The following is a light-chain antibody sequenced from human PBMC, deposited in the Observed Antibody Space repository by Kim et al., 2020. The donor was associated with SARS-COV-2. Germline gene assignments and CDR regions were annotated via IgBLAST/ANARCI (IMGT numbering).Light chain of an antibody. CDR2: QDS. CDR3: QAWDSSSWV. Sequence: SYELTQPPSVSVSPGQTASITCSGDKLGDKYACWYQQKPGQSPVLVIYQDSKRPSGIPERFSGSNSGNTATLTISGPQAMDEADYYCQAWDSSSWVFGGGTQLTVL. V-gene: IGLV3-1*01. CDR1: KLGDKY. J-gene: IGLJ3*02.